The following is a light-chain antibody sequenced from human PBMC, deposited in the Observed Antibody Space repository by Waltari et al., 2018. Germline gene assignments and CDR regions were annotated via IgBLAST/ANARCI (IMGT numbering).Light chain of an antibody. J-gene: IGKJ1*01. CDR2: MVS. CDR3: MQARQTPWT. Sequence: EIGMTQSPLSLPVTPGEPASVSCRSSQSLLHSNGYTFLDWYVQKPGQSPQLLIYMVSNRASGVTDRFSGSGSGTDFTLEISRVEAEDVGVYYCMQARQTPWTFGQGTKVEIK. V-gene: IGKV2-28*01. CDR1: QSLLHSNGYTF.